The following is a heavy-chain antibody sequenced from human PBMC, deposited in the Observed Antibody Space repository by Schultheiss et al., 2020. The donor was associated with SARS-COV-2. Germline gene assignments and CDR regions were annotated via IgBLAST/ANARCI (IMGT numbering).Heavy chain of an antibody. CDR3: AKDQWFYGSGNYYNGDAFDI. D-gene: IGHD3-10*01. Sequence: GESLKISCAASGFTFSSYWMSWVRQAPGKGLEWVANIKQDGSEKYYVDSVKGRFTISRDNSKNTLYLQMNSLRAEDTAVYYCAKDQWFYGSGNYYNGDAFDIWGQGTMVTVSS. J-gene: IGHJ3*02. V-gene: IGHV3-7*05. CDR2: IKQDGSEK. CDR1: GFTFSSYW.